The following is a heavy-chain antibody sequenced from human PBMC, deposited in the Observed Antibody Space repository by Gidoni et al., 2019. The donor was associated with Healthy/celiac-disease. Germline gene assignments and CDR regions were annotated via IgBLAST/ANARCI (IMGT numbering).Heavy chain of an antibody. V-gene: IGHV3-30*18. D-gene: IGHD3-3*01. Sequence: QVQLVESGGGVVQPGRSLRLSCAASGFTFSSYGMHWVRQAPGKGLEWVAVISYDGSNKYYADSVKGRFTISRDNSKNTLYLQMNSLRAEDTAVYYCAKLVGEWLLYGYYFDYWGQGTLVTVSS. CDR3: AKLVGEWLLYGYYFDY. CDR1: GFTFSSYG. CDR2: ISYDGSNK. J-gene: IGHJ4*02.